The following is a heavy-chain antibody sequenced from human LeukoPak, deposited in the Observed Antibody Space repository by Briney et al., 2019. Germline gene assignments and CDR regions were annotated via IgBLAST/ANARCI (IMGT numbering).Heavy chain of an antibody. CDR1: GYTFTSYY. CDR3: ARVKYSSSWDTPSYYFDY. CDR2: INPSGGST. D-gene: IGHD6-13*01. V-gene: IGHV1-46*01. Sequence: GSSVKVSCKASGYTFTSYYMHWVRQAPGQGLEWMGIINPSGGSTSYAQKFQGRVTMTRDTSTSTVYMELSSLRSEDTAVYYCARVKYSSSWDTPSYYFDYWGQGTLVTVSS. J-gene: IGHJ4*02.